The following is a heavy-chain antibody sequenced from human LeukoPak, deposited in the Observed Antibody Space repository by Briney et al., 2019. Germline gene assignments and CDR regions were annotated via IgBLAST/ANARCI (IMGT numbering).Heavy chain of an antibody. V-gene: IGHV3-53*04. CDR1: GFTVSSNY. J-gene: IGHJ4*02. Sequence: GGSLRLSCAASGFTVSSNYMSWVRQAPGKGLEWVSVIYSGGSTYYADSVKGRFTISRHNSKNTLYLQMNSLRAEDTAVYHCASRGGYSYGSAAGYWGQGTLVTVSS. D-gene: IGHD5-18*01. CDR3: ASRGGYSYGSAAGY. CDR2: IYSGGST.